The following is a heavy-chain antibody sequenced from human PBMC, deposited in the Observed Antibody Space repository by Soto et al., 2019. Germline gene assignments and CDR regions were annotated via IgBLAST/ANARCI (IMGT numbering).Heavy chain of an antibody. CDR3: ARVERGTATTVVDAFDI. J-gene: IGHJ3*02. D-gene: IGHD1-1*01. V-gene: IGHV4-34*01. CDR2: MSHSGGT. CDR1: GGFVTSGSYY. Sequence: QVQLQQWGTGLLKPSETLSLTCAVYGGFVTSGSYYWSWIRQPPGKGLEWIGEMSHSGGTHFNPSRQSRVTIAVDTSKNQFTLKMSSVNAADTALYYCARVERGTATTVVDAFDIWGPGTMVTVSS.